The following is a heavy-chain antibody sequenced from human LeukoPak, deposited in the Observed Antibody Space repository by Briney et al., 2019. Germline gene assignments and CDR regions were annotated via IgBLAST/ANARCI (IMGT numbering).Heavy chain of an antibody. Sequence: SETLSLTCTVSGGSISSSSYYWGWIRQPPGKGLEWIGSIYYSGSTYYNPSLKSRVTISVDTSKNQFSQKLSSVTAADTAVYYCARREAVAGYFDYWGQGTLVTVSS. D-gene: IGHD6-19*01. V-gene: IGHV4-39*01. CDR3: ARREAVAGYFDY. J-gene: IGHJ4*02. CDR1: GGSISSSSYY. CDR2: IYYSGST.